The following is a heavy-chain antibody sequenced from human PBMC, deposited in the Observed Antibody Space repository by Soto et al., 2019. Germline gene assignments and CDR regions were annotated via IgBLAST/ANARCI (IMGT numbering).Heavy chain of an antibody. Sequence: SETLSLTCAVYGGSFSGYYWTWIRQPPGTGLEWIGEINHSGSTNYNPSLKSRVTISVDTSKNQFSLKLSSVTAADTAVYYCARGNEDRYYDILTGYSHYYYGMDVWGLGTIVTVSS. J-gene: IGHJ6*02. CDR1: GGSFSGYY. CDR2: INHSGST. V-gene: IGHV4-34*01. CDR3: ARGNEDRYYDILTGYSHYYYGMDV. D-gene: IGHD3-9*01.